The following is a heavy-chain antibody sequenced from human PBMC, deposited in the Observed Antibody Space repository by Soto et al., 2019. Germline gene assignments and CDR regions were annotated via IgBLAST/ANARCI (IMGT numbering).Heavy chain of an antibody. V-gene: IGHV3-33*01. CDR3: ASPVIGNVLRFLEWFPTTYFDY. D-gene: IGHD3-3*01. CDR2: IWYDGSNK. J-gene: IGHJ4*02. CDR1: GFTFSSYG. Sequence: PGGSLRLSCAASGFTFSSYGMHWVRQAPGKGLEWVAVIWYDGSNKYYADSVKGRFTISRDNSKNTLYLQMNSLRAEDTAVYYCASPVIGNVLRFLEWFPTTYFDYWGQGTRVTVSS.